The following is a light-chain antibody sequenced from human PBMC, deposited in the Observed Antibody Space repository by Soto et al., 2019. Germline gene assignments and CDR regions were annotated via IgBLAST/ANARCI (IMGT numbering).Light chain of an antibody. CDR1: QPINSSY. Sequence: EIVLTQSPGTLSLSPGEAGTLSCGASQPINSSYLAWYQQRPGQAPRLLMYGASNRATGVPDRFSGRRSGTDFTLTITRLEPEDFAVYYCQQSDTSPCTFGPGTKVDVK. CDR2: GAS. V-gene: IGKV3-20*01. CDR3: QQSDTSPCT. J-gene: IGKJ3*01.